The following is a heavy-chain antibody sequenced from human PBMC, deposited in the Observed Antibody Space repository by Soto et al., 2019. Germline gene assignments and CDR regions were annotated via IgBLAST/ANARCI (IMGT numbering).Heavy chain of an antibody. Sequence: SETLSLTCTVSGGSISSYYWSWIRQPPGKGLELIGYIYYSGSTNYNPSLKSRVTISVDTSKNQFSLKLSSVTAADTAVYYCARSGTFWSGYYTALSYYFDYWGQGTLVTVSS. D-gene: IGHD3-3*01. CDR1: GGSISSYY. CDR2: IYYSGST. V-gene: IGHV4-59*01. CDR3: ARSGTFWSGYYTALSYYFDY. J-gene: IGHJ4*02.